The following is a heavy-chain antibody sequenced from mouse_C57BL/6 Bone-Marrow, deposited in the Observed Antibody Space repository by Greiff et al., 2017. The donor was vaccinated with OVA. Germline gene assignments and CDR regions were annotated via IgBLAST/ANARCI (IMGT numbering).Heavy chain of an antibody. CDR3: ARRGFYYDYLWYFDV. D-gene: IGHD2-4*01. Sequence: QVQLQQSGPELVKPGASVKISCKASGYAFSSSWMNWVKQRPGKGLEWIGRIYPGDGDTNYNGKFKGQATLTADNSSSTAYMQLSSLTSEDSAVYFCARRGFYYDYLWYFDVWGTGTTVTVSS. V-gene: IGHV1-82*01. J-gene: IGHJ1*03. CDR2: IYPGDGDT. CDR1: GYAFSSSW.